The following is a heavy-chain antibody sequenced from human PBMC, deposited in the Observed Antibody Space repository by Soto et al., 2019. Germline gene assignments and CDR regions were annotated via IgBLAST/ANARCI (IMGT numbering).Heavy chain of an antibody. V-gene: IGHV1-24*01. CDR2: FDPEDGET. Sequence: ASVKVSCKVSGYTLTELSMHWVRQAPGKGLEWMGGFDPEDGETIYAQKFQGRVTMTEDTSTDTAYIELSSLRSEDTAVYYCATLTFWSGPSDYWGQGTLVTVS. CDR3: ATLTFWSGPSDY. J-gene: IGHJ4*02. D-gene: IGHD3-3*01. CDR1: GYTLTELS.